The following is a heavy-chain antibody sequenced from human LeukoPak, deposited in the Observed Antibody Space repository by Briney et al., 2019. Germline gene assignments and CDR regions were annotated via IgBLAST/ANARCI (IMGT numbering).Heavy chain of an antibody. D-gene: IGHD3-10*01. CDR1: GYSISSGYY. CDR2: IYHSGST. J-gene: IGHJ4*02. CDR3: ARDSAWVRGVIIDSDFDY. V-gene: IGHV4-38-2*02. Sequence: PSETLSLTCTVSGYSISSGYYWGWIRQPPGKGLEWIGSIYHSGSTYYNPSLKSRVTISVDTSKNQFSLNLSSVTAADTAVYYCARDSAWVRGVIIDSDFDYWGQGTLVTVSS.